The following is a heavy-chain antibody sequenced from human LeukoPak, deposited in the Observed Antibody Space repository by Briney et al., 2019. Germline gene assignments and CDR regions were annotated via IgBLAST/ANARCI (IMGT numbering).Heavy chain of an antibody. D-gene: IGHD3-10*01. V-gene: IGHV3-7*02. CDR1: GFTYSRCR. J-gene: IGHJ4*02. CDR3: AASITMFDY. Sequence: DGSLMIYCSRSGFTYSRCRMSWGLQAPGKGLEGGDNLKEDAYAEYNAYSVKGRFTISRDNAKNSLYLQTNSLRAEDTAVYYCAASITMFDYWGQGTLVTVSS. CDR2: LKEDAYAE.